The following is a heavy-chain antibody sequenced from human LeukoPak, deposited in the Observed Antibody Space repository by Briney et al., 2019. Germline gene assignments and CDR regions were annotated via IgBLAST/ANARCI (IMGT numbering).Heavy chain of an antibody. Sequence: GGSLRLSCAASGFTFSYYAMSWVRQAPGKGLEWVSAIAGSGGGTYYADSVKGRFTISRDNSNNMLYLQMSSLRAEDTAVYYCARDPSKYLYYYYGMDVWGQGTTVTVSS. CDR3: ARDPSKYLYYYYGMDV. CDR2: IAGSGGGT. CDR1: GFTFSYYA. J-gene: IGHJ6*02. D-gene: IGHD4-11*01. V-gene: IGHV3-23*01.